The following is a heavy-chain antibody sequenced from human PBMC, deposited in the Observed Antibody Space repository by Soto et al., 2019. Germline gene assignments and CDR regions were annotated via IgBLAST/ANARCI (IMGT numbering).Heavy chain of an antibody. J-gene: IGHJ4*02. CDR3: AKDEGVGGTLGLFDY. Sequence: QVQLVESGGGAVQPGESLRLSCVASGFDFTYYAMHWVRQAPGKGLESVAVMSSDGSKIHHTDSVKGRFTISRANSNNTLYMQINSLSKEDIAVFFCAKDEGVGGTLGLFDYWCQGTLVSVSS. CDR1: GFDFTYYA. D-gene: IGHD1-26*01. V-gene: IGHV3-30*18. CDR2: MSSDGSKI.